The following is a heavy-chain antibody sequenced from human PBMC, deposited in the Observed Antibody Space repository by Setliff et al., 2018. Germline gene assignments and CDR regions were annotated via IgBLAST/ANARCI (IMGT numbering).Heavy chain of an antibody. CDR2: FNRTRKI. CDR1: GGPINSDRYY. J-gene: IGHJ3*02. CDR3: AGGGRYCGGDCYQDDAFDI. V-gene: IGHV4-39*07. Sequence: PSETLSLTCTVSGGPINSDRYYWGWIRQPPGKGLEWIGDFNRTRKIDYSPSLKSRLTISVDTSKKQFSLHLNSVTAADTAMYYCAGGGRYCGGDCYQDDAFDIWGQGTMVTVSS. D-gene: IGHD2-21*02.